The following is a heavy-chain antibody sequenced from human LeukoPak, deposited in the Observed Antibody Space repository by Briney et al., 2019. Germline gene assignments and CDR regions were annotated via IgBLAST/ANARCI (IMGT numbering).Heavy chain of an antibody. V-gene: IGHV3-23*01. CDR2: ISGGGDDT. J-gene: IGHJ4*02. D-gene: IGHD1-26*01. Sequence: GGSLRLSCAASGFTSSNYAMSWVRQAPGKGLEWVSAISGGGDDTFYADSVKGRFTISRDNSKNTLCLQMNSLRAEDTAVYYCAREEGATDYWGQGTLVTVSS. CDR3: AREEGATDY. CDR1: GFTSSNYA.